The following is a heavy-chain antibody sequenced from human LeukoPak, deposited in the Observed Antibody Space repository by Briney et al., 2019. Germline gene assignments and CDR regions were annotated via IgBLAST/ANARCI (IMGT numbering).Heavy chain of an antibody. D-gene: IGHD6-19*01. CDR2: IRYDGSNK. CDR1: GFTFSSYG. J-gene: IGHJ4*02. Sequence: PGGSLRLSCAASGFTFSSYGTHWVRQAPATGLEWVAFIRYDGSNKYYADSEKGRFTISRDNSKNTLYLQMNSLRAEDTAVYYCAKSPSPPGIAVAGTAPIDYWGQGTMVTVSS. V-gene: IGHV3-30*02. CDR3: AKSPSPPGIAVAGTAPIDY.